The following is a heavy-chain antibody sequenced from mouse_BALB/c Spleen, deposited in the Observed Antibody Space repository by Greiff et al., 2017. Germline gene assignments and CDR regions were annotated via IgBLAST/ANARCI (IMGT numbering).Heavy chain of an antibody. Sequence: VKLVESGAELVRPGSSVKISCKASGYAFSSYWMNWVKQRPGQGLEWIGQIYPGDGDTNYNGKFKGKATLTADKSSSTAYMQLSSLTSEDSAVYFCARSGSSAKPNFDYWGQGTTLTVSS. CDR1: GYAFSSYW. CDR2: IYPGDGDT. J-gene: IGHJ2*01. V-gene: IGHV1-80*01. D-gene: IGHD3-3*01. CDR3: ARSGSSAKPNFDY.